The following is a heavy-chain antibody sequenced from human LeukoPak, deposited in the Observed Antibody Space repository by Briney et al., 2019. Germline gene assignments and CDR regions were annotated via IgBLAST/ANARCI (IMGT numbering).Heavy chain of an antibody. J-gene: IGHJ4*02. D-gene: IGHD2-2*01. CDR2: ISSSGSII. Sequence: GGSLRLSCVASGFTFSSYTMNWVRQDPGEGLEWVSYISSSGSIIYYADSVKGRFTISRDNAKNSLYLQMNSLRVEDTAVYYCARDRPPSRTYPIFDYWGQGTLVTVSS. CDR1: GFTFSSYT. V-gene: IGHV3-48*03. CDR3: ARDRPPSRTYPIFDY.